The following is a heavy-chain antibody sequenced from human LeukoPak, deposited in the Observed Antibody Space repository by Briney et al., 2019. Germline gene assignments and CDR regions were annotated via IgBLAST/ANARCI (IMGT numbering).Heavy chain of an antibody. CDR1: GGSISNSINSYY. Sequence: SETLSLTCTVSGGSISNSINSYYWSWIRQPPGKGLEWIGYISYSGSTTHYNPSLKSRVTISVDTSKNQFSLKVSSVTAADTAVYYCARLYSSSCFDYWGQGTLVTVSS. J-gene: IGHJ4*02. V-gene: IGHV4-59*08. D-gene: IGHD6-6*01. CDR2: ISYSGST. CDR3: ARLYSSSCFDY.